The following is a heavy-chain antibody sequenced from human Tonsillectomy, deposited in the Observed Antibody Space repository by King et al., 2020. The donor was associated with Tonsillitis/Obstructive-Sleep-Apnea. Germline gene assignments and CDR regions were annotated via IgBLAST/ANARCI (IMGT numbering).Heavy chain of an antibody. J-gene: IGHJ4*02. CDR1: GFTFDDYA. D-gene: IGHD3-10*01. V-gene: IGHV3-43*02. Sequence: EVQLQESGGGVIHPGGSLRLSCAASGFTFDDYAMHWVRQAPGKGLEWVSLISGDGGSAHYGDSVKGRFTISRDNSKNSLYLQMISLRTDDTALYYCAKGRRSESYYGSFDYWGQGALVTVSS. CDR2: ISGDGGSA. CDR3: AKGRRSESYYGSFDY.